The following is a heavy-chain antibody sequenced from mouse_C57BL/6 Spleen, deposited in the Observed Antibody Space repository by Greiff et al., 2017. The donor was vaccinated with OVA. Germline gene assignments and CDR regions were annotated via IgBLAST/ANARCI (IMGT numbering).Heavy chain of an antibody. V-gene: IGHV1-64*01. CDR2: IHPNSGST. Sequence: QVQLQQPGAELVKPGASVKLSCKASGYTFTSYCMHWVKQRPGQGLEWIGMIHPNSGSTNYNEKFKSKATLTVDKSSSTAYMQLSSLTSEDSAVDYCARQERPLWYFDVWGTGTTVTVSS. CDR3: ARQERPLWYFDV. J-gene: IGHJ1*03. CDR1: GYTFTSYC.